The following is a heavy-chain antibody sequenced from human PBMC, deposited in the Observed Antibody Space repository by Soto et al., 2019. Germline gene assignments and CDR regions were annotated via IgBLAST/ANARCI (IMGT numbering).Heavy chain of an antibody. CDR3: AKGSASTRPYYFAY. CDR2: ITGSSGDT. J-gene: IGHJ4*02. Sequence: GSLRLSCAASGFTFSSYVMSWVRQAPGKGLEWVSAITGSSGDTYYADSVKGRFTISRDHSKNTLYLQMSSLRAEDTALYYCAKGSASTRPYYFAYWGPGTLVTVSS. D-gene: IGHD6-6*01. V-gene: IGHV3-23*01. CDR1: GFTFSSYV.